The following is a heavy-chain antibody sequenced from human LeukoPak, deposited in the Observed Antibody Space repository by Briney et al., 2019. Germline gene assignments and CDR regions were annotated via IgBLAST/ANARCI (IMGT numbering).Heavy chain of an antibody. CDR2: ISGSGGTT. J-gene: IGHJ4*02. D-gene: IGHD3-16*01. V-gene: IGHV3-23*01. CDR3: AKGVLGVVGYYFDY. CDR1: GFTFSSYA. Sequence: GGSLRLSCAASGFTFSSYAMSWVRQAPGKGLEWVSAISGSGGTTYYADSVKGRFTISRDNSKNTLYLQMNSLRADDTAVYYCAKGVLGVVGYYFDYWGQGTLVTVSS.